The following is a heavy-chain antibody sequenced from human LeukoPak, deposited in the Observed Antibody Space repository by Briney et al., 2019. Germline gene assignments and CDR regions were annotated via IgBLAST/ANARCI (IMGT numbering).Heavy chain of an antibody. CDR2: ISGGGEDT. D-gene: IGHD1-1*01. J-gene: IGHJ2*01. Sequence: PGGSLRLSCAASGFTFSSYAMSWLRQAPGKGLDWVSAISGGGEDTYYPDSVKGRFTISRDNSKNTLYLQMSSLRAEDTAIYYCAKPRAMTTGVGRYFDLWGRGTLVTVSS. V-gene: IGHV3-23*01. CDR3: AKPRAMTTGVGRYFDL. CDR1: GFTFSSYA.